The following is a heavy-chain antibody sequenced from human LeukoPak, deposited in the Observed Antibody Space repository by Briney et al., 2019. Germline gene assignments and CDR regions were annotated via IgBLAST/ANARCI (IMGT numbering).Heavy chain of an antibody. D-gene: IGHD3-9*01. J-gene: IGHJ4*02. CDR3: ARTDLLTGYYYFDY. CDR1: GGSISSGSYY. Sequence: PSETLSLTCTVSGGSISSGSYYWNWIRQPAGKGLEWIGRIYSSGSTNYNPSLKSRVTISVDTSKNQFSLKLNSVTAADTAVYYCARTDLLTGYYYFDYWGQGALVTVSS. V-gene: IGHV4-61*02. CDR2: IYSSGST.